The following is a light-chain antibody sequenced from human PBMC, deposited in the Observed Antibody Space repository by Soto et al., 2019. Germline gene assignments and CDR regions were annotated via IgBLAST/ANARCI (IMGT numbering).Light chain of an antibody. Sequence: DIQMTQSPSTLSASVGDRVTITCRASQGISSCLAWYKQKPGKAPKLLIYAASTLQSGVPSRFRGSGSATEFTLTISSLKPDDFETYYCQQYSTYPWTFGQGTKVDIK. CDR3: QQYSTYPWT. J-gene: IGKJ1*01. CDR2: AAS. CDR1: QGISSC. V-gene: IGKV1-9*01.